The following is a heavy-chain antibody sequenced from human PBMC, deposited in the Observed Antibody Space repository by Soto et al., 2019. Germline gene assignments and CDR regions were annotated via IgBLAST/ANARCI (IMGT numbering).Heavy chain of an antibody. CDR2: ISGSDGNT. CDR1: GFTFSNYA. CDR3: AKDFTVTPYYFDS. D-gene: IGHD4-17*01. V-gene: IGHV3-23*04. Sequence: VQLVESGGGLVKPGGSLRLSCAASGFTFSNYAMSWVRQAPGKGLEWVSAISGSDGNTYYADSVKGRFTISRDNSKNTLYLQMDSLGAEDTAVYFCAKDFTVTPYYFDSWGQGTLVTVSS. J-gene: IGHJ4*02.